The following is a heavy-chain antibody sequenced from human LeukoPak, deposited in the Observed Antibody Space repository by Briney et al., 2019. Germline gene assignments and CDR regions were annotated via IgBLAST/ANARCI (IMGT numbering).Heavy chain of an antibody. V-gene: IGHV3-23*01. D-gene: IGHD3-3*01. Sequence: GGSLRLSCAASGFTFSSFGMSWVRQAPGKGLEWVSAISSTGGTAYYADSVKGRFTISRDNAKNSLYLQMNSLRAEDTAVYYCARDGYYDFWSGYHWFDPWGQGTLVTVSS. CDR1: GFTFSSFG. CDR2: ISSTGGTA. J-gene: IGHJ5*02. CDR3: ARDGYYDFWSGYHWFDP.